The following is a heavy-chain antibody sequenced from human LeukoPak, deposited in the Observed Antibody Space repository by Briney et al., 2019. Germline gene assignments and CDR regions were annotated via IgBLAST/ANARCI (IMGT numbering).Heavy chain of an antibody. CDR3: ARAGHRRYYYDNGYDY. CDR1: GYTFTSYG. D-gene: IGHD3-22*01. Sequence: ASVKVSCKASGYTFTSYGISWVRQAPGQGLEWMGWISGYNGNTNYAQKFQGRVTMTTDTSTNTAYMELKSLRSDDTAVYYCARAGHRRYYYDNGYDYWGQGTLVTVSS. J-gene: IGHJ4*02. CDR2: ISGYNGNT. V-gene: IGHV1-18*01.